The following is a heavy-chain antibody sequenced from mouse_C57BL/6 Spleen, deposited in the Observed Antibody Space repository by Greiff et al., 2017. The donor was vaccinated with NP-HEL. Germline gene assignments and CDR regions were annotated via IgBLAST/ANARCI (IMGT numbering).Heavy chain of an antibody. V-gene: IGHV2-6-1*01. Sequence: VKLQQSGPGLVAPSQSLSITCTVSGFSLTSYGVHWVRQPPGKGLEWLVVIWSDGSTTYNSALKSRLSISKDNSKSQVFLKMNSLQTDDTAMYYCARQSFITTVVATGAMDYWGQGTSVTVSS. CDR3: ARQSFITTVVATGAMDY. CDR1: GFSLTSYG. CDR2: IWSDGST. D-gene: IGHD1-1*01. J-gene: IGHJ4*01.